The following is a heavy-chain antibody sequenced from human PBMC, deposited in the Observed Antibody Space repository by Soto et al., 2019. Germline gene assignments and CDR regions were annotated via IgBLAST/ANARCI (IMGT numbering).Heavy chain of an antibody. CDR2: IYPGDSDT. CDR3: ARLSIAANYYYYYGMDV. Sequence: GESLKISCQGSGYSFTSYWIGWVRQMPGKGLEWMGIIYPGDSDTRYSPSFQGQVTISADKSISTAYLQWSSLKASDTAMYYCARLSIAANYYYYYGMDVWGQGTTVTVSS. D-gene: IGHD6-6*01. V-gene: IGHV5-51*01. J-gene: IGHJ6*02. CDR1: GYSFTSYW.